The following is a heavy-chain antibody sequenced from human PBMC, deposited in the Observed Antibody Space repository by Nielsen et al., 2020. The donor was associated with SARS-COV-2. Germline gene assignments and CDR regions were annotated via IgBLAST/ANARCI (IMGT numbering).Heavy chain of an antibody. CDR1: GYTFTSYG. Sequence: ASVKVSCKASGYTFTSYGISWVRQAPGQGLEWMGWISAYNGNTNYAQKLQGRVTMTTDASTSTAYMELSSLRSEDTAVYYCARMGKYNWKDIHYYMDVWGKGTTVTVSS. V-gene: IGHV1-18*04. D-gene: IGHD1-20*01. J-gene: IGHJ6*03. CDR2: ISAYNGNT. CDR3: ARMGKYNWKDIHYYMDV.